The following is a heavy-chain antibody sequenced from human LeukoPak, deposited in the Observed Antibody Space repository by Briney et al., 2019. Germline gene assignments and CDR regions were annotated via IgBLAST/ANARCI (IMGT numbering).Heavy chain of an antibody. D-gene: IGHD3-16*02. Sequence: AGGSLRLSCAASGFTFSSYSMNWVRQAPGKGLEWVSYISSSGSTIYYADSLKGRFTISRDNAKKSLYLQMNSLRAEDTAVYYCAGSPYVWGSYRYTGGYYFDYWGQGTLVTVSS. CDR2: ISSSGSTI. CDR1: GFTFSSYS. V-gene: IGHV3-48*04. CDR3: AGSPYVWGSYRYTGGYYFDY. J-gene: IGHJ4*02.